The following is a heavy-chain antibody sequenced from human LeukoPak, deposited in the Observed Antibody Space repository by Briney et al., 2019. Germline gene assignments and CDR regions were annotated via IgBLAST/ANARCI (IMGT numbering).Heavy chain of an antibody. D-gene: IGHD4-17*01. CDR3: ARRAYGDDSFDY. J-gene: IGHJ4*02. Sequence: GGSLRLSCAASGFTFRSYSMNWVRQAPGKGLEWVSYITSGSSPIYYADSVKGRFTISRDNAKNSLYLQMNSLRDEDTAVYYCARRAYGDDSFDYWGQGTLVTVSS. CDR1: GFTFRSYS. V-gene: IGHV3-48*02. CDR2: ITSGSSPI.